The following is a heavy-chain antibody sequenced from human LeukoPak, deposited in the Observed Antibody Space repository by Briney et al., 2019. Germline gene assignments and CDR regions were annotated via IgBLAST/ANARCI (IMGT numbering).Heavy chain of an antibody. CDR3: AREESAYCSSTSCSDTNWFDP. CDR2: INPNSGGT. J-gene: IGHJ5*02. D-gene: IGHD2-2*01. V-gene: IGHV1-2*02. Sequence: ASVKVSCKASGYTFTGYYMHWVRQAPGQGLEWIGWINPNSGGTNYAQKFQGRVTMTRDTSISTAYMELSRLRSDDTAVYYCAREESAYCSSTSCSDTNWFDPWGQGTLVTVSS. CDR1: GYTFTGYY.